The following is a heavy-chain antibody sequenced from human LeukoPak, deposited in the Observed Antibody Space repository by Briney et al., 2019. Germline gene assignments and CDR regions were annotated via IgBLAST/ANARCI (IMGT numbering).Heavy chain of an antibody. CDR3: ARDQMWYYYGSGRNWFDP. CDR1: GGSISSDY. CDR2: MYYTGST. D-gene: IGHD3-10*01. Sequence: PSETLSLTCTVSGGSISSDYWSWIRQPPGKGLEWIGYMYYTGSTNYNPSFKSRVTMSRDTSKNQFSLKLSSVTAADTAVYYCARDQMWYYYGSGRNWFDPWGQGTLVTVSS. J-gene: IGHJ5*02. V-gene: IGHV4-59*12.